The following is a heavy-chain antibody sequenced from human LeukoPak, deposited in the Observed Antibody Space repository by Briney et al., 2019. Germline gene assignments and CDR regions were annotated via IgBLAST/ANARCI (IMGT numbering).Heavy chain of an antibody. Sequence: GGSLRLSCVASGFTFSSYAMSWVRQAPGKGLEWVSAISGSGCSPYYADSVKGRFTISRDNSKNTLYLQMNSLRAEDTAVYYCAKDGDRWLSNFDYWGQGTLVTVSS. CDR1: GFTFSSYA. CDR2: ISGSGCSP. CDR3: AKDGDRWLSNFDY. D-gene: IGHD3-22*01. V-gene: IGHV3-23*01. J-gene: IGHJ4*02.